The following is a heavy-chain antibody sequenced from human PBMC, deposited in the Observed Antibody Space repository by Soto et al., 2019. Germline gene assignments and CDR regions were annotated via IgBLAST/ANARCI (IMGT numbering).Heavy chain of an antibody. V-gene: IGHV1-18*01. CDR3: ARDIHIVVVTAIRRRTYYYGMDV. CDR2: ISAYNGNT. Sequence: AASVKVSCKASGYTFTNYGITWVRQAPGQGLEWMGWISAYNGNTHYTQRLQGRVTMTTDTSTSTAYMELRGLRSDDTAVYYCARDIHIVVVTAIRRRTYYYGMDVWGQGTTVTVSS. J-gene: IGHJ6*02. D-gene: IGHD2-21*02. CDR1: GYTFTNYG.